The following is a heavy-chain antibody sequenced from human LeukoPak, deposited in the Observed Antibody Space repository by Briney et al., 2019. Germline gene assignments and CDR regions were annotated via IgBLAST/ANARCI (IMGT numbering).Heavy chain of an antibody. J-gene: IGHJ4*02. V-gene: IGHV1-2*02. CDR1: GYTFNDYY. D-gene: IGHD6-6*01. Sequence: ASMKVPCKASGYTFNDYYMHWVRQAPGQRLEWMGWINPNSGYTNFAQKLQGRVAMTRDTSISTAYMELGSLRSDDTAVYYCARARWQLVPYFDSWGQGTLVTVSS. CDR2: INPNSGYT. CDR3: ARARWQLVPYFDS.